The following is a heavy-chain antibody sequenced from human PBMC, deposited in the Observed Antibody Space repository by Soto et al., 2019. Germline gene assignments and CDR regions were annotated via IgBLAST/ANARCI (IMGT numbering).Heavy chain of an antibody. Sequence: EVQLLESGGGLVQPGGSLRLSCAASGFTFNNYAMTWVRQAPGKGLEWVSAISGGGDTTSYADSVKGRFTVSRDGSKYTLYLQMSSLRAEDTALYYCAKGRGGSGSLTPRVDFWGQGTLVTVSS. CDR3: AKGRGGSGSLTPRVDF. J-gene: IGHJ4*02. CDR1: GFTFNNYA. D-gene: IGHD3-10*01. CDR2: ISGGGDTT. V-gene: IGHV3-23*01.